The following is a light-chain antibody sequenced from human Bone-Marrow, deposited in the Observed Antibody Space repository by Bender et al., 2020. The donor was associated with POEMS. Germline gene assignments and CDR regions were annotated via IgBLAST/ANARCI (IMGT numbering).Light chain of an antibody. CDR3: SSYDATSTLFV. V-gene: IGLV2-14*01. CDR2: ENS. Sequence: QSPLTQPASVSGSPGQSITISCTGTSSDVGGYDYVTWYQHHPGKVPKLMIYENSKRPSGVSDRFSASKSGSTASLTISGLQAEDEADYYCSSYDATSTLFVFGSGTKVSVL. CDR1: SSDVGGYDY. J-gene: IGLJ1*01.